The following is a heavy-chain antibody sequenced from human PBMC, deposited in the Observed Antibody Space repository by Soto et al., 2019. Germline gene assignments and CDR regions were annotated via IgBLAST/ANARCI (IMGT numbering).Heavy chain of an antibody. Sequence: QVQLVQSGAEVKKPGSSVKVSCKAPGGTFSTYIISWVRQAPGQGLEWMGRIIPIPDITNYAQKFQGRVTTTADKSTSTAYMELSSLRSEDTAVYYCERDRITTRGDAFDLWGQGTMVTVSS. CDR1: GGTFSTYI. D-gene: IGHD3-3*01. CDR3: ERDRITTRGDAFDL. V-gene: IGHV1-69*08. J-gene: IGHJ3*01. CDR2: IIPIPDIT.